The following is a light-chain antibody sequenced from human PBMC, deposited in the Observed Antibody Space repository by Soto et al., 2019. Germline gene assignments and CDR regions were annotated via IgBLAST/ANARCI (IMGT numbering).Light chain of an antibody. J-gene: IGLJ1*01. V-gene: IGLV2-14*01. CDR2: KFT. CDR1: SSDVGSCSH. CDR3: ISYTGSSTCDV. Sequence: TPPDAVSGTPEQSIRISCSGTSSDVGSCSHVDWYPQFPSQTPKLIISKFTYRPPEQSHRFPASQTVDTAALTICGVQAGDDSDYYCISYTGSSTCDVFGPGTKATV.